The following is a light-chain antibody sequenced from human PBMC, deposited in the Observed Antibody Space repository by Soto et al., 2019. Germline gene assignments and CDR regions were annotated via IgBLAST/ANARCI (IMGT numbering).Light chain of an antibody. J-gene: IGLJ3*02. V-gene: IGLV1-51*01. CDR2: DND. Sequence: VLTQPPSVSAAPGQKVTVSCSGSRSNVGNNYVSWYQHLPGSAPKLLIYDNDKRPSGIPDRFSASKSGTSATLGITGLQTGDEADYYCEAWDSSLSAGVFGGGTK. CDR1: RSNVGNNY. CDR3: EAWDSSLSAGV.